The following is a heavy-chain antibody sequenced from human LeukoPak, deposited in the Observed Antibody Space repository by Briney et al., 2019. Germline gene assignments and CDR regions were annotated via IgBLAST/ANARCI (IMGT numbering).Heavy chain of an antibody. D-gene: IGHD5-18*01. J-gene: IGHJ4*02. Sequence: GGSLRLSCAVSGVTVSTNYMGWVRQAPGKGLEWVSSISSSSSYIYYADSVKGRFTISRDNAKNSLYLQMNSLRAEDTAVYYCARAGVDTAMVTEYFDYWGQGTLVTVSS. CDR3: ARAGVDTAMVTEYFDY. CDR2: ISSSSSYI. V-gene: IGHV3-21*01. CDR1: GVTVSTNY.